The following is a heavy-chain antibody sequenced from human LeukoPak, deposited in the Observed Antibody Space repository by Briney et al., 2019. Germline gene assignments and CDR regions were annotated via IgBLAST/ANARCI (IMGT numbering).Heavy chain of an antibody. CDR3: ARLITQHLHFDY. CDR2: IYYSGST. V-gene: IGHV4-59*02. Sequence: PSETLSLTCTVSGGSVSNYYWSWIRQSPGKGLEWIGYIYYSGSTNYNPSLKSRVTISVDTSKNQFSLKLSSVTAADTAMYYCARLITQHLHFDYWGQGTLVTVSP. CDR1: GGSVSNYY. D-gene: IGHD3-10*01. J-gene: IGHJ4*02.